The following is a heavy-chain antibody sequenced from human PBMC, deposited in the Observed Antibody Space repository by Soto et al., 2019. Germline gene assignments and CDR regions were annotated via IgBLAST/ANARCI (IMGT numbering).Heavy chain of an antibody. CDR2: ISSSSSTI. CDR1: GFTFSSYS. D-gene: IGHD4-4*01. V-gene: IGHV3-48*01. Sequence: GGSLRLSCAASGFTFSSYSMNWVRQAPGKGLEWVSYISSSSSTIYYADSVKGRLTISRDNAKNSLYLQMNSLRAEDTAVYYCARANKVFGTLHDYSNSDYWGQGTLVTVSS. J-gene: IGHJ4*02. CDR3: ARANKVFGTLHDYSNSDY.